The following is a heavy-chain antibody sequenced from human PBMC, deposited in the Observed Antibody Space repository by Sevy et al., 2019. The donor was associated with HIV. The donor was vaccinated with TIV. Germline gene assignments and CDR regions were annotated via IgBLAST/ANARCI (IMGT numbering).Heavy chain of an antibody. CDR2: ISGSDGAT. D-gene: IGHD2-15*01. CDR1: GFSFISYA. Sequence: GESLKISCAASGFSFISYAMNWVRQAPGKGVEWVSAISGSDGATYYADSVKGRFSISRDNSKNTLYLQMDSLRAEDTAVYYCAKDIVAVVGDAFDIWGQGTMVTVSS. V-gene: IGHV3-23*01. J-gene: IGHJ3*02. CDR3: AKDIVAVVGDAFDI.